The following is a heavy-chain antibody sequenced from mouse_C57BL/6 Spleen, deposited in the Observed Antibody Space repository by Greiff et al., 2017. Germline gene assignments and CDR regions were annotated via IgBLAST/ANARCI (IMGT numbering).Heavy chain of an antibody. D-gene: IGHD1-1*01. V-gene: IGHV14-1*01. J-gene: IGHJ3*01. Sequence: VQLQQSGAELVRPGASVKLSCTASGFNIKDYYMHWVKQRPEQGLEWIGRIDPEDGDTEYAPKFQGKATMTADTSSNTAYLQLSSLTSEDTAVYYCTTYYGSSYEGFDYWGQGTLVTVSA. CDR1: GFNIKDYY. CDR3: TTYYGSSYEGFDY. CDR2: IDPEDGDT.